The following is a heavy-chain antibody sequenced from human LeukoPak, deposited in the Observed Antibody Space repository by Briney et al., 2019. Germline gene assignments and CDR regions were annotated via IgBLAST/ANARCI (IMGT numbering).Heavy chain of an antibody. V-gene: IGHV3-23*01. CDR2: ISGSGGST. CDR3: AKDSPTGARWYYDFWSGPYYFDY. D-gene: IGHD3-3*01. J-gene: IGHJ4*02. Sequence: GGSLRLSCAASGFTLSSYAMSWVRQAPGKGLEWVSAISGSGGSTYYADSVKGRFTISRDNSKNTLYLQMNSLRAEDTAVYYCAKDSPTGARWYYDFWSGPYYFDYWGQGTLVTVSS. CDR1: GFTLSSYA.